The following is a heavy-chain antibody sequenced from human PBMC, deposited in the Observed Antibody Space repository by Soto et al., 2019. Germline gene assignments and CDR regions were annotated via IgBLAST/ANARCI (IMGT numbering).Heavy chain of an antibody. CDR2: IFHTGNT. J-gene: IGHJ4*02. Sequence: KPSETLSLTCTVSGDSFSSYYWTWIRQPPGKRLEWVAYIFHTGNTNYNPSLKSRVTISVDTSKDQFSLKLRSVAPADTAVYYCAALDGALDYWGPGTLVTVLL. CDR3: AALDGALDY. CDR1: GDSFSSYY. D-gene: IGHD3-10*01. V-gene: IGHV4-59*01.